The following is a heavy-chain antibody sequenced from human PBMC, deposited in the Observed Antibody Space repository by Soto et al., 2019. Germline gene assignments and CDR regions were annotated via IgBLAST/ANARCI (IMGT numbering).Heavy chain of an antibody. D-gene: IGHD3-22*01. V-gene: IGHV4-30-4*01. Sequence: SETLSLTCTVSGGSISSGDYYWSWIRQPPGKGLEWIGYIYYSGSTYYNPSLKSRVTISVDTSKNQFSLKLSSVTAADTAVYYCARGPRAPDYYDSSGYYRDYWGQGTLVTVSS. CDR3: ARGPRAPDYYDSSGYYRDY. CDR1: GGSISSGDYY. J-gene: IGHJ4*02. CDR2: IYYSGST.